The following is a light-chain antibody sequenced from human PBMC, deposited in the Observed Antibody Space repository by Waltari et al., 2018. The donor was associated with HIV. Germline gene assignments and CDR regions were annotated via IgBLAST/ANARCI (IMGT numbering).Light chain of an antibody. V-gene: IGLV1-51*01. CDR3: ATWDSSLSAVV. CDR1: TSNIGNNY. CDR2: DNY. Sequence: QSLLTQPPSVSAATGQKIIISCSGSTSNIGNNYVSWYQHLPATAPKVLIYDNYKRPSGIPDRFSGSKSGTSATLAITGLQTGDEADYYCATWDSSLSAVVFGGGTKVTVL. J-gene: IGLJ2*01.